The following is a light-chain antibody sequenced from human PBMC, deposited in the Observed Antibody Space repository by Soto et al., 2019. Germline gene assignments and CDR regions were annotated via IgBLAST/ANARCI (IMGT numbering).Light chain of an antibody. CDR2: GAS. J-gene: IGKJ2*01. Sequence: EIVLTQSPGTLSLSPGEIATLSCRASQSVSSSYLAWYQQKPGQAPRLLIYGASSRATGIPDRFSGSGSGTDFTLTINRLELEDFAVYYCHQYVSSPYTFGQGTKLEI. CDR1: QSVSSSY. CDR3: HQYVSSPYT. V-gene: IGKV3-20*01.